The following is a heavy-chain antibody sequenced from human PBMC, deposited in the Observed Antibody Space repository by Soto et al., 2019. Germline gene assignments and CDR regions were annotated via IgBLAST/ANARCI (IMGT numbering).Heavy chain of an antibody. CDR1: GGSISSSSYY. Sequence: PSETLSLTCTVSGGSISSSSYYWGWIRQPPGKGLEWIGSIYYSGSTYYNPSLKSRVTISVDTSKNQFSLKLSSVTAADTAVYYCARHTIAAAGTMEFDYWGQGTLVTVSS. V-gene: IGHV4-39*01. D-gene: IGHD6-13*01. CDR2: IYYSGST. CDR3: ARHTIAAAGTMEFDY. J-gene: IGHJ4*02.